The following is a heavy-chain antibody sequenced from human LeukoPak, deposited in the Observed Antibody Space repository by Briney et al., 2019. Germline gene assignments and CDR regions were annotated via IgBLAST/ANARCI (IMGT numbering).Heavy chain of an antibody. CDR3: ARGSLPYYYDSSGYYQFDY. Sequence: ASVKVSCKASGGTFSSYAISWVRQAPGQGLEWMGGIIPIFGTANYAQKFQGRVTITTDESTSTAYMELSSLRSEDTAVYYCARGSLPYYYDSSGYYQFDYWGQGTLVTVSS. V-gene: IGHV1-69*05. CDR1: GGTFSSYA. D-gene: IGHD3-22*01. J-gene: IGHJ4*02. CDR2: IIPIFGTA.